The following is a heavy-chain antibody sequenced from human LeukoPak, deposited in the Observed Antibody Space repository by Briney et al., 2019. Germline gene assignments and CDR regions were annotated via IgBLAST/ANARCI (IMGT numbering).Heavy chain of an antibody. CDR3: ARDPPRITIFGVVIPSAVAFDI. J-gene: IGHJ3*02. CDR2: INHSAST. CDR1: GGSFSGYY. D-gene: IGHD3-3*01. Sequence: SETLSLTCAVYGGSFSGYYWSWIRQPPGKGLEWIGEINHSASTNYNPSLESRVTISVDTSKNQFSLKLSSVTAADTAVYYRARDPPRITIFGVVIPSAVAFDIWGQGTMVTVSS. V-gene: IGHV4-34*01.